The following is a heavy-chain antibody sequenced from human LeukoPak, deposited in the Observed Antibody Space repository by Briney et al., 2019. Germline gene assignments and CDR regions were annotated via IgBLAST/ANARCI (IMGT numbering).Heavy chain of an antibody. CDR3: ARRQKGQQLHLGPRSGGSSGPHDY. V-gene: IGHV4-30-2*01. CDR2: IYHSGSA. D-gene: IGHD6-13*01. Sequence: SETLSLTCTVSGGSISSGGYYWSWIRQPPGKGLEWIGYIYHSGSAYYNPSLKSRVTISVDRSKNQFSLKLSSVTAADTAVYYCARRQKGQQLHLGPRSGGSSGPHDYWGQGTLVTVSS. J-gene: IGHJ4*02. CDR1: GGSISSGGYY.